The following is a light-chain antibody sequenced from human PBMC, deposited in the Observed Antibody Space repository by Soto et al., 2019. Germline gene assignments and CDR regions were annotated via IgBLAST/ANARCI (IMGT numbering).Light chain of an antibody. CDR2: GAF. V-gene: IGKV3-20*01. J-gene: IGKJ5*01. CDR3: QQHETLIT. Sequence: EVMLSQSPCTLSLSTGERATLSCRASQSVSNNYLAWYQQKPGQAPSLLIYGAFTRATGIPDRFSGSGSGTDFTLTISRLEPEDFAVYYCQQHETLITFGQGTRLAIK. CDR1: QSVSNNY.